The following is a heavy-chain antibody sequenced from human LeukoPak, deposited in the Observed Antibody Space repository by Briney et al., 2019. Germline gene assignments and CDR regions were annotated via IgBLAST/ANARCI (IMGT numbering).Heavy chain of an antibody. V-gene: IGHV3-9*01. J-gene: IGHJ2*01. CDR2: ISWNSGSI. CDR1: GFTFDDYA. D-gene: IGHD6-19*01. Sequence: GGSLRLSCAASGFTFDDYAMHWVRQAPGKGLEWVSGISWNSGSIGYADSVKGRFTISRDNSKNTVYLQMNSLRAEDTAVYYCGRLALTPWYFDLWGRGTLVTVSS. CDR3: GRLALTPWYFDL.